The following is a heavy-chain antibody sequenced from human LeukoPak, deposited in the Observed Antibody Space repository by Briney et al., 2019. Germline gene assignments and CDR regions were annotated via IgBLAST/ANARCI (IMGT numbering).Heavy chain of an antibody. D-gene: IGHD6-13*01. Sequence: GGSLRLSCAASGFTFSSYAMSWVRQAPGKGLEWVSAISDSGDSTCYADSVKGRFTISRDNSKNTLYLQMNSLRAEDTAVYYCARDEPNYSSSWYDFDYWGQGTLVTVSS. CDR2: ISDSGDST. CDR3: ARDEPNYSSSWYDFDY. V-gene: IGHV3-23*01. CDR1: GFTFSSYA. J-gene: IGHJ4*02.